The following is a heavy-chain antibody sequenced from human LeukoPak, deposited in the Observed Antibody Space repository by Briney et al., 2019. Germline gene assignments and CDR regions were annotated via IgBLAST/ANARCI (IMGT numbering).Heavy chain of an antibody. CDR2: ISGRGGNT. Sequence: PGGSLRLFCAASGFTFYNHAMSWVRQAPGKGLEWVSAISGRGGNTYYADSVKGRFTISRDNSKNTLYLQMNSLRAEDTAVYYCAKDHGYNYGYNWFDPWGQGTLVTVSS. D-gene: IGHD5-18*01. J-gene: IGHJ5*02. CDR1: GFTFYNHA. V-gene: IGHV3-23*01. CDR3: AKDHGYNYGYNWFDP.